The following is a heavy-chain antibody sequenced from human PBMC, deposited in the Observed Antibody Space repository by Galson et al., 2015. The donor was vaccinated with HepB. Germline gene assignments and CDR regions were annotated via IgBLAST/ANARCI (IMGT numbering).Heavy chain of an antibody. J-gene: IGHJ4*02. CDR1: SGSISPYY. Sequence: SETLSLTCTVSSGSISPYYWNWIRQPPGKGLEWIGYIHYTGITNYNPSLKSRVTISVDTSKSQFSLKLTSVTAADTAMYNCARIDDGLNGCCHFDFWGQGALVTVSS. CDR2: IHYTGIT. D-gene: IGHD2-15*01. V-gene: IGHV4-59*01. CDR3: ARIDDGLNGCCHFDF.